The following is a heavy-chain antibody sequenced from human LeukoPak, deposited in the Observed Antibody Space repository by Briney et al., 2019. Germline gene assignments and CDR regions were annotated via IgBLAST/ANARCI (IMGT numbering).Heavy chain of an antibody. D-gene: IGHD6-6*01. Sequence: SVKVSCKAPGYTFTNYYIHWVRQAPGQGLEWTGIIIPSGGSTSYAQKFQGRVTMTRDTSTSTVYMELSNLRSEDTAVYYCAREGPYSDSSRSRFDYWGQGTPVTVSS. CDR3: AREGPYSDSSRSRFDY. V-gene: IGHV1-46*01. J-gene: IGHJ4*02. CDR2: IIPSGGST. CDR1: GYTFTNYY.